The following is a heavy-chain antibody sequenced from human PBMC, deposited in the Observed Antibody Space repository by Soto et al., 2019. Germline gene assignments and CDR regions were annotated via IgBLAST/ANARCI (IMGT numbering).Heavy chain of an antibody. D-gene: IGHD5-12*01. CDR3: ARGWLMTSNAFDI. J-gene: IGHJ3*02. Sequence: SETLSLTCTVSGGSISSGGYYWSWIRQHPGKGLEWIAYIYYSGSTYYTPSLTSRVTISVDTSKNQFSLKLSSVTAADTAVYYWARGWLMTSNAFDIWGQGTMVTVSS. V-gene: IGHV4-31*03. CDR1: GGSISSGGYY. CDR2: IYYSGST.